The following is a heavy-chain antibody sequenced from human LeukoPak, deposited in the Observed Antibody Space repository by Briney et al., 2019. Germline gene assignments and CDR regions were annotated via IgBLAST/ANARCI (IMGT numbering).Heavy chain of an antibody. D-gene: IGHD2-2*01. CDR3: ARNGQLLSGGNWFDP. Sequence: ASVKVSCKASGYIFTGFYMHWVRQAPGQGPEWMVWINPNNGDTKYAQKFHDRVTMTRDTSLTTAYMELTRLTSDDTAFYYCARNGQLLSGGNWFDPWGQGALVTVSS. V-gene: IGHV1-2*02. CDR2: INPNNGDT. CDR1: GYIFTGFY. J-gene: IGHJ5*02.